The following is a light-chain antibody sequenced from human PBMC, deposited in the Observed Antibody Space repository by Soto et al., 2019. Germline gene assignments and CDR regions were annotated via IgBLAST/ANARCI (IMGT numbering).Light chain of an antibody. CDR3: KSYTSSSTHVI. Sequence: QSVLTQPASVSGSPGQSITISCTGTSSDVGGYDYVSWYQQHPGNAPKLVIYEVSNRPSGVSNRFSGSKSVNTASLTISGLQAEDEADYYCKSYTSSSTHVIFGGGTKLTVL. V-gene: IGLV2-14*01. CDR1: SSDVGGYDY. CDR2: EVS. J-gene: IGLJ2*01.